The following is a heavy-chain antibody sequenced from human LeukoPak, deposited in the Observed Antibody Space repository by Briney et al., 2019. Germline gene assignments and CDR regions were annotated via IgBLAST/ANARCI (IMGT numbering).Heavy chain of an antibody. CDR3: ARDQFARVASTFDP. Sequence: SETLSLTCTVSGGSISSSTYYWGWIRQSPGKGPEWIGSIHHSESTYYNPSLKSRVTISVDTSKNQFSLKLSSVTAADTAVYYCARDQFARVASTFDPWGQGTLVTVSS. V-gene: IGHV4-39*07. CDR2: IHHSEST. J-gene: IGHJ5*02. D-gene: IGHD3-3*01. CDR1: GGSISSSTYY.